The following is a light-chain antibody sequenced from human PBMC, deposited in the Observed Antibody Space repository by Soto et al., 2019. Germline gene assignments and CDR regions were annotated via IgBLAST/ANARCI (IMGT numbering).Light chain of an antibody. CDR2: SAS. CDR3: QQYGGSRT. V-gene: IGKV3-20*01. CDR1: RSVSGSY. Sequence: EIVLTQSPGTLSLSPGERVTLSCRASRSVSGSYLAWYQQKPGQAPRVLIYSASLRATGIPDRFSGSGSGTDFTLTISRLEPEDSAVYYCQQYGGSRTFGQGTKVDIK. J-gene: IGKJ1*01.